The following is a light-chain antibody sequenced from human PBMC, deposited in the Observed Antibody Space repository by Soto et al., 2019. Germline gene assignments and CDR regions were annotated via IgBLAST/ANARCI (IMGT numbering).Light chain of an antibody. J-gene: IGLJ1*01. V-gene: IGLV2-14*03. Sequence: QSALTQPASVSGSPGQSVTISCTGTSSDIGSYNSVCWHQQHPGRAPKLMIYDVSSRASGIPDRFSASKSGNTASLTISGLQAGDEADYFCSSYTSSSTYVFGTGTKPPS. CDR2: DVS. CDR1: SSDIGSYNS. CDR3: SSYTSSSTYV.